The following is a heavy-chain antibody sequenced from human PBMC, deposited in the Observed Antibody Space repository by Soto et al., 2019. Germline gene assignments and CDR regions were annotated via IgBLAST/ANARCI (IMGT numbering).Heavy chain of an antibody. D-gene: IGHD6-13*01. CDR2: IIPIFGTA. CDR1: GGTFSSYA. V-gene: IGHV1-69*13. J-gene: IGHJ6*02. Sequence: ASVKVSCKASGGTFSSYAISWVRQAPGQGLEWMGGIIPIFGTANYAQKFQGRVTITADESTSTAYMELSSLRSEDTAVYYCARDSSSWYTVKYYYYYGMDVWGQGTTVTVSS. CDR3: ARDSSSWYTVKYYYYYGMDV.